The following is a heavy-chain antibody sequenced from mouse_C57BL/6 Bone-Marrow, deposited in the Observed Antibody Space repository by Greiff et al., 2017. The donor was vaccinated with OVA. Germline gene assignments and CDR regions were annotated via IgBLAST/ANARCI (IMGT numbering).Heavy chain of an antibody. J-gene: IGHJ2*01. Sequence: QVQLQQSGAELVKPGASVKISCKASGYAFSSYWMNWVKQRPGKGLEWIGQIYPGDGDTNYNGKFKGKATLTADKSSSTAYMQLSSLTSEDSAVYFCARATAQAYFDYWGQGTTLTVSS. CDR1: GYAFSSYW. V-gene: IGHV1-80*01. D-gene: IGHD3-2*02. CDR3: ARATAQAYFDY. CDR2: IYPGDGDT.